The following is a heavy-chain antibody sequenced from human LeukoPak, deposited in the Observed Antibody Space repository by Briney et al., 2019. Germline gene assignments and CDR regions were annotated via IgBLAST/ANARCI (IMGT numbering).Heavy chain of an antibody. J-gene: IGHJ3*01. CDR2: ISGSGGST. V-gene: IGHV3-23*01. Sequence: GGSLRLSCAASGFTFSSYAMSWVRQAPGKGLEWVSAISGSGGSTYYADSVKGRFTISRDNSKNTLYLQMNSLRAEDTAVYYCAKDGLEWPSGPTIFWGQGTMVTVSS. CDR3: AKDGLEWPSGPTIF. D-gene: IGHD3-3*01. CDR1: GFTFSSYA.